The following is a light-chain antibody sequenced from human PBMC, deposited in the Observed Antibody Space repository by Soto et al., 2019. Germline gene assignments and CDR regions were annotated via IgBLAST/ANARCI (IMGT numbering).Light chain of an antibody. CDR1: SSDVGGYNY. Sequence: QSVLTQPPSASGSPGQSVTISCTGTSSDVGGYNYVSWYQQHPGKAPKLMIYEVSKRPSGVPDRFSGSKSGNTASLTVSGLQAEDEADYYCSSYAGSNIWVFGGGTKVTGL. CDR2: EVS. J-gene: IGLJ2*01. CDR3: SSYAGSNIWV. V-gene: IGLV2-8*01.